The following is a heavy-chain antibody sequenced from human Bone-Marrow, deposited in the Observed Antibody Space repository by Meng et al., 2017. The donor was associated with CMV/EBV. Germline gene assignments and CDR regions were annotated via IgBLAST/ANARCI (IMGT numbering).Heavy chain of an antibody. CDR2: IKSKAHGEAI. V-gene: IGHV3-15*01. CDR3: TDPGVIED. J-gene: IGHJ4*02. D-gene: IGHD2-8*01. CDR1: GLTFSNSW. Sequence: GESLKISCVASGLTFSNSWMIWVRQAPGKGLEWVGRIKSKAHGEAIDYAAPVKGRFIISRDDSKSELYLQMNSLKPEDTAVYYCTDPGVIEDWGQGTLVTVSS.